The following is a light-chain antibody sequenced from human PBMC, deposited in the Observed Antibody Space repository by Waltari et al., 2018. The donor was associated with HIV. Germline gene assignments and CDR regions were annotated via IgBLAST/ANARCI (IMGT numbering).Light chain of an antibody. CDR2: EVS. CDR3: CSYAGSSTLV. V-gene: IGLV2-23*02. Sequence: QSALTQPASVSGSPGPSITISCTGTSSNIGTYNLVSWHQQHPGKAPKTLIYEVSQRPSGVSNRFSGSKSGNTASLTISGLQAEDEADYYCCSYAGSSTLVFGGGTKVTVL. J-gene: IGLJ3*02. CDR1: SSNIGTYNL.